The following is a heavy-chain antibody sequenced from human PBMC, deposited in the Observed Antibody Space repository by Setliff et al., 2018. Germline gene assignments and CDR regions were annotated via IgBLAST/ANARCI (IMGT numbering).Heavy chain of an antibody. D-gene: IGHD3-3*01. CDR1: GDSISSRTYY. CDR3: ARMSGFQYMDV. Sequence: SETLSLTCTASGDSISSRTYYWGWVRQPAGKGLEWIGQIYTSWSTIYNPSLQSRLTISLDTSKNQFSLSLNSVTAADTAVYFCARMSGFQYMDVWGKGTTVTVSS. CDR2: IYTSWST. J-gene: IGHJ6*03. V-gene: IGHV4-61*09.